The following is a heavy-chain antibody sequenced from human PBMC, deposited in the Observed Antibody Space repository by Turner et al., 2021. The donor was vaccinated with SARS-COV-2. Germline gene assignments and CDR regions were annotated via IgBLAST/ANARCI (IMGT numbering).Heavy chain of an antibody. CDR3: AKSYSGSYWDRNDY. D-gene: IGHD1-26*01. J-gene: IGHJ4*02. CDR1: GFTFSIYG. Sequence: QVQLVELGGGVVQPGRSLRLPCAPSGFTFSIYGMPWVRQAPGKGLEWVAVISYDGSNKYYADYVKGRFTISRDNSKNTLYLQMNSLRAEDTAVYYCAKSYSGSYWDRNDYWGQGTLVTVSS. V-gene: IGHV3-30*18. CDR2: ISYDGSNK.